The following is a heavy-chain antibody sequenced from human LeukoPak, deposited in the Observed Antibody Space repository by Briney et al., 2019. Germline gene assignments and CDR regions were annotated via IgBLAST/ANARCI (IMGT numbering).Heavy chain of an antibody. Sequence: ASVKVSCKASGYSLSSYGISWVRQAPGQGLEWMGWISGYNGNLNYAQKFQGRVSMTADTSTTTAYMELRSLRLDDTAVYFCARDSSYYESYGRDVWGQGTTVTVSS. CDR3: ARDSSYYESYGRDV. CDR2: ISGYNGNL. D-gene: IGHD3-22*01. CDR1: GYSLSSYG. J-gene: IGHJ6*02. V-gene: IGHV1-18*01.